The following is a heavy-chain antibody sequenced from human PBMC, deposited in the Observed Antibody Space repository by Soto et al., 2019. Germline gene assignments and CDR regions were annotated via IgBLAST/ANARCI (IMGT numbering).Heavy chain of an antibody. D-gene: IGHD5-12*01. V-gene: IGHV1-69*02. CDR1: GGTFSSYT. CDR2: IIPILGIA. Sequence: QVQLVQSGAEVKKPGSSVKVSCKASGGTFSSYTISWVRQAPGQGLEWMGRIIPILGIANYAQKFQGRVTIXAXXSTSTAYMELSSLRSEDTAVYYCARGDGYNGPFDFWGQGTLVTVSS. J-gene: IGHJ4*02. CDR3: ARGDGYNGPFDF.